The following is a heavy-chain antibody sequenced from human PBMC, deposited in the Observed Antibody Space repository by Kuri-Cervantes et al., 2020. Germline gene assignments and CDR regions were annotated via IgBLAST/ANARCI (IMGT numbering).Heavy chain of an antibody. CDR2: INSDGSST. CDR1: GFTFSSYW. J-gene: IGHJ4*02. Sequence: GGSLRLSCAASGFTFSSYWMSWVRQAPGKGLEWVSRINSDGSSTSYADSVKGRFTISRDNAKNTLYLQMNSLRAEDTAVYYCARAPNNWNYYLYYFDYWGQGTLVTVSS. CDR3: ARAPNNWNYYLYYFDY. V-gene: IGHV3-74*01. D-gene: IGHD1-7*01.